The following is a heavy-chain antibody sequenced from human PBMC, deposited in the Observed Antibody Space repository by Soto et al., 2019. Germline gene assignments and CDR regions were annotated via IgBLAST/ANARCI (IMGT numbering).Heavy chain of an antibody. CDR2: IDPSDSQT. J-gene: IGHJ1*01. V-gene: IGHV5-10-1*01. CDR1: GYSFAGYW. Sequence: GESLKISCKGSGYSFAGYWITWVRQKPGKGLEWMGRIDPSDSQTYYSPSFRGHVTISVTKSITTVFLQWSSLRASDTAMYYCARQIYDSDTGPNFKYHFAARGQGIPVTVSS. CDR3: ARQIYDSDTGPNFKYHFAA. D-gene: IGHD3-22*01.